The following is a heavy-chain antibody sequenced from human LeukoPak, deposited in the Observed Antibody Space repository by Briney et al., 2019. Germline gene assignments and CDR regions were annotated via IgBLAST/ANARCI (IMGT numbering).Heavy chain of an antibody. V-gene: IGHV4-39*01. CDR3: ARHRVASAYSSFDY. CDR2: LFNSGVT. CDR1: GASISSTGYY. D-gene: IGHD2-15*01. J-gene: IGHJ4*02. Sequence: PSETLSLTCTVSGASISSTGYYWGWIRQSPGKRLEWIGSLFNSGVTYYSPSLKSRVSTSVDTSNNHFSLRLTSLTAADTAIYYCARHRVASAYSSFDYWGQGTLVTVS.